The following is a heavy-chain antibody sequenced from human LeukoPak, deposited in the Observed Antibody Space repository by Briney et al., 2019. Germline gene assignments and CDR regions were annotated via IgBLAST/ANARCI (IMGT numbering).Heavy chain of an antibody. CDR2: ISAGGDST. CDR3: ARDSDYGDSGGLDP. J-gene: IGHJ5*02. Sequence: GGSLRLSCAASGFTFSSYAMSWVRQAPGKGLEWVAAISAGGDSTYYADSVKGRFTISRDNSKNTLYLQMNSLRAEDTAVYYCARDSDYGDSGGLDPWGQGTLVTVSS. V-gene: IGHV3-23*01. D-gene: IGHD4-17*01. CDR1: GFTFSSYA.